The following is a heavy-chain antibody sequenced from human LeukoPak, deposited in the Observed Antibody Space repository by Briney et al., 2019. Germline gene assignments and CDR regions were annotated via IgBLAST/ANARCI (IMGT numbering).Heavy chain of an antibody. V-gene: IGHV4-34*01. Sequence: GSLRLSCAASGFTVSSNYMSWIRQPPGKGLEWIGEINHSGSTNYNPSLKSRVTISVDTSKNQFSLKLSSVTAADTAVYYCARGYYDYVWGSYRYRPFDYWGQGTLVTVSS. J-gene: IGHJ4*02. CDR2: INHSGST. CDR3: ARGYYDYVWGSYRYRPFDY. CDR1: GFTVSSNY. D-gene: IGHD3-16*02.